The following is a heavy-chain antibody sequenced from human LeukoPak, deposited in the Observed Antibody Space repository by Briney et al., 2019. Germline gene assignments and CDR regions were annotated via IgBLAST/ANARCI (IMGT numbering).Heavy chain of an antibody. Sequence: SETLSLTCTVSGYSISSGYYWGWIRQPPGKGLEWIGSIYHSESTYYNPSLKSRVTISVDTSKNQFSLKLSSVTAADTAVYYCARDRLQLQSWGQGTLVTVSS. CDR1: GYSISSGYY. CDR3: ARDRLQLQS. J-gene: IGHJ5*02. D-gene: IGHD5-24*01. V-gene: IGHV4-38-2*02. CDR2: IYHSEST.